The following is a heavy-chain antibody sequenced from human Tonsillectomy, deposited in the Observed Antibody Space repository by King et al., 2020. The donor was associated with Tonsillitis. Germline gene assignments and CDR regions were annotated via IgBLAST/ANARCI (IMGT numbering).Heavy chain of an antibody. CDR3: ARHPIPYYYGSKKYLAEYYNGMDV. D-gene: IGHD3-10*01. V-gene: IGHV4-39*06. CDR1: GGSVSSGNYY. CDR2: INYSGST. Sequence: RLQLQESGPGLVKPSETLSLICTFSGGSVSSGNYYWGWIRQPPGKGLEWIGSINYSGSTYYNPSVKSRVTISVDTSKNQFSLKLSSLTAADTAAYYCARHPIPYYYGSKKYLAEYYNGMDVWGQGTTVTVSS. J-gene: IGHJ6*02.